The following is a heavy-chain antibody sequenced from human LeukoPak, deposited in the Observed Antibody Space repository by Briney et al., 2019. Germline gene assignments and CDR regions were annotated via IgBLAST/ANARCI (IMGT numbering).Heavy chain of an antibody. CDR2: ISAYNGNT. V-gene: IGHV1-18*01. D-gene: IGHD3-10*01. J-gene: IGHJ5*02. CDR1: GYTFTSYG. CDR3: ARVPRLLWFGELLDWFDP. Sequence: GASVKVSCKASGYTFTSYGISWVRQAPGQGLERMGWISAYNGNTNYAQKLQGRVTMTTDTSTSTAYMELRSLRSDDTAVYYCARVPRLLWFGELLDWFDPWGQGTLVTVSS.